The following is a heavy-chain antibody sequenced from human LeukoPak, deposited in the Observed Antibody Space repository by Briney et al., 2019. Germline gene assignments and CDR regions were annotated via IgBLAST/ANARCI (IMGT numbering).Heavy chain of an antibody. CDR2: FDPEDGET. J-gene: IGHJ5*02. V-gene: IGHV1-24*01. CDR1: GYTLTELT. D-gene: IGHD1-26*01. Sequence: ASVKVSCKVSGYTLTELTMHWVRQAPGKGLGWMGGFDPEDGETIYAQTFQGRVTMSEDTSTNTAYVELSSLRSDDTAVYYCATAAVGAPINTWGQGTLVTVSS. CDR3: ATAAVGAPINT.